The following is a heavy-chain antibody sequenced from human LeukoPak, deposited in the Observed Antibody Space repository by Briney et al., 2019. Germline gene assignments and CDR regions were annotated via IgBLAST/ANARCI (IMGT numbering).Heavy chain of an antibody. CDR3: ARDAVDTANAV. Sequence: GGSLRLSCAASGFTFTTYWMHWVRQAPGKGLVWVSHINSDGRITSYADSVKGRFTISRDNAKNTLYLQMNSLRAEDTAVYYCARDAVDTANAVWGQGTTVTVSS. V-gene: IGHV3-74*01. CDR1: GFTFTTYW. D-gene: IGHD5-18*01. CDR2: INSDGRIT. J-gene: IGHJ6*02.